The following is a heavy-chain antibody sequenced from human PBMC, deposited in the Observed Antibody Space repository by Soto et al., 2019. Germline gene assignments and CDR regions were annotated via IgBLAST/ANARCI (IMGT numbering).Heavy chain of an antibody. D-gene: IGHD3-9*01. CDR3: ARYFDRLLTLEGFGYYFDH. Sequence: PGGSLRLSCAASGFTFSNYWMHWVRQAPGKGLVWVSHINSDGSSTSYADSVKGRFTISRDNAKNTLYLQMSSLRAEDTAIYYCARYFDRLLTLEGFGYYFDHWGQGTLVTVSS. CDR1: GFTFSNYW. J-gene: IGHJ4*02. V-gene: IGHV3-74*01. CDR2: INSDGSST.